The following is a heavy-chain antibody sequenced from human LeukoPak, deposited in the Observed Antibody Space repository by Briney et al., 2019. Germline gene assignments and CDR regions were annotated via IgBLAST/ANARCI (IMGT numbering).Heavy chain of an antibody. D-gene: IGHD6-19*01. CDR1: GFTFSSYA. V-gene: IGHV3-7*01. J-gene: IGHJ4*02. CDR2: IKQDGSEK. Sequence: GGSLRLSCAASGFTFSSYAMTWVRQAPGKGLEWVANIKQDGSEKYYVDSVKGRFTISRDNAKNSLYLQMNSLRAEDTAVYYCARDLVNSGWFSMGSAAYIDYWGQGTLVTVSS. CDR3: ARDLVNSGWFSMGSAAYIDY.